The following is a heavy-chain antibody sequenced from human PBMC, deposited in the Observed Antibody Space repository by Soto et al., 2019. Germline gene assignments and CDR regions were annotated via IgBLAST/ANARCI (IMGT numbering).Heavy chain of an antibody. CDR2: IFYSGST. J-gene: IGHJ4*02. CDR3: ARHYPIGNNWNYFEY. CDR1: GGSLTDYY. Sequence: QVQLQESGPGLMKPSETLSLTCTVSGGSLTDYYWGWIRQPPGKGLEWIGDIFYSGSTNYNPSLASQVTISVDTYKNQCSLKVSSVTAADTAVYYCARHYPIGNNWNYFEYWGQGTLVTVSS. D-gene: IGHD1-1*01. V-gene: IGHV4-59*01.